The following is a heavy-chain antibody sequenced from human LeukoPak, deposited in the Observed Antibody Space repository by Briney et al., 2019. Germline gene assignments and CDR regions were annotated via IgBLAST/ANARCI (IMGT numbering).Heavy chain of an antibody. Sequence: ASVKVSCKASGYSFTGYYMHWVRQAPGQGLEWMGWINPNSGGTNYAQKFQGRVTMTRDTSISTAYMELSRLRSDDTAVYYCARDWPSSWYSGGRQRVNWFDPWGQGTLVTVSS. CDR3: ARDWPSSWYSGGRQRVNWFDP. CDR1: GYSFTGYY. V-gene: IGHV1-2*02. CDR2: INPNSGGT. D-gene: IGHD6-13*01. J-gene: IGHJ5*02.